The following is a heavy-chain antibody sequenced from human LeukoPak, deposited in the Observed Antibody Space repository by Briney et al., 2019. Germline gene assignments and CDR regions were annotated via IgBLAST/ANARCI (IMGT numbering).Heavy chain of an antibody. Sequence: SETLSLTCAVYGGSFSGYYWSWIRQPPGKGLEWIGEINHSGSTNYNPSLKSRVTISVDTSKNQFSLKLSSVTAADTAVYYCASGCYDSSGYLGYGMDVWGQGTTVTVSS. CDR3: ASGCYDSSGYLGYGMDV. CDR1: GGSFSGYY. V-gene: IGHV4-34*01. D-gene: IGHD3-22*01. J-gene: IGHJ6*02. CDR2: INHSGST.